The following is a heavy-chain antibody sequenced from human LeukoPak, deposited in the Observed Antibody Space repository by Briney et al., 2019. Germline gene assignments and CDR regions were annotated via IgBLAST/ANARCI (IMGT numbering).Heavy chain of an antibody. V-gene: IGHV6-1*01. CDR2: TYYRSKWYN. D-gene: IGHD2-8*01. Sequence: SQTLSPTCAISGDSVSSNSAAWNWIRQSPSRGLEWLGRTYYRSKWYNDYAVSVKSRITINPDTSKNQFSLQLNSVTPEDTAVYYCARERSRTNGVWANWFDPWGQGTLVTVSS. CDR1: GDSVSSNSAA. J-gene: IGHJ5*02. CDR3: ARERSRTNGVWANWFDP.